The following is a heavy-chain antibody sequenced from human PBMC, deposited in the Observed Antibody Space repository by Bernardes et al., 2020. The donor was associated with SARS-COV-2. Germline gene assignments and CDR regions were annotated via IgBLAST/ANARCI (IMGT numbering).Heavy chain of an antibody. CDR2: IIPIFGTA. J-gene: IGHJ5*02. Sequence: SVKASCKASGGTFSSYAITWVRQAPGQGLEWMGGIIPIFGTANYAQKFQGRVTITADESTSTAYMELSRLRSEDTAVYYCARAPLWFGELLNWFDPWGQGTLVTVSS. V-gene: IGHV1-69*13. CDR3: ARAPLWFGELLNWFDP. D-gene: IGHD3-10*01. CDR1: GGTFSSYA.